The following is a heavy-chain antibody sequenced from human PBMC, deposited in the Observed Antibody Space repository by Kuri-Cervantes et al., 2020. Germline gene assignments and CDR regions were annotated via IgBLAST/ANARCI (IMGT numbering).Heavy chain of an antibody. CDR2: INHSGST. V-gene: IGHV4-34*01. Sequence: SDTRSLTCAVYGGSFSGYYWSWIRQPPGKGLEWIGEINHSGSTNYNPSLKSRVTISVDTSKNQFSLKLSSVTAADTAVYYCARVAVTSGTLLDVWGKGTTVTVSS. D-gene: IGHD4-17*01. CDR1: GGSFSGYY. J-gene: IGHJ6*04. CDR3: ARVAVTSGTLLDV.